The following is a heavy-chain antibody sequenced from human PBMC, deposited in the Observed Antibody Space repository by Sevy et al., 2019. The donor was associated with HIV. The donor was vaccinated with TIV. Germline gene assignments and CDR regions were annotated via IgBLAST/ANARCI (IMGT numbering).Heavy chain of an antibody. CDR1: GFTFGYFA. J-gene: IGHJ4*02. Sequence: GGSLRLSCEVSGFTFGYFAMSWVRQAPGKGLEWVSGISPNGATSHYAASVRGRFTISRDNSKNRMYLQMSSLRAEDNAQLFWAKDSSGLYGALDQWGQGTLVTVSS. D-gene: IGHD6-19*01. V-gene: IGHV3-23*01. CDR3: AKDSSGLYGALDQ. CDR2: ISPNGATS.